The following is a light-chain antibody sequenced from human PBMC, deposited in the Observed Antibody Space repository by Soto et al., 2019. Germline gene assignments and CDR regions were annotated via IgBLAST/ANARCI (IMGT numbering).Light chain of an antibody. CDR1: QSVSSSY. J-gene: IGKJ2*01. Sequence: ENVLTQSPGTLSLSPGERATLSCRASQSVSSSYLAWYQQKPGQAPRLLIYGASSRATGIPDRFSGSGSGTDFTLTISRLEPEDFAVYYCQQYGSSPDTVGQGTKLEIK. V-gene: IGKV3-20*01. CDR2: GAS. CDR3: QQYGSSPDT.